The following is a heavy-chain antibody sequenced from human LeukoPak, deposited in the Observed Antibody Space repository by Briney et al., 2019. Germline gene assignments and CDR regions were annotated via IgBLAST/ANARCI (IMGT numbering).Heavy chain of an antibody. D-gene: IGHD4-11*01. J-gene: IGHJ6*02. V-gene: IGHV4-39*01. CDR3: ARHQLDPTVKDYGMDV. Sequence: SETLSLTCTVSGGSISSGSYYWGWIRQPPGKGLEWIGSIYYSGSTYYNPSLKSRVTISVDTSKNQFSLKLSSVTAADTAVYYCARHQLDPTVKDYGMDVWGQGTTVTVSS. CDR2: IYYSGST. CDR1: GGSISSGSYY.